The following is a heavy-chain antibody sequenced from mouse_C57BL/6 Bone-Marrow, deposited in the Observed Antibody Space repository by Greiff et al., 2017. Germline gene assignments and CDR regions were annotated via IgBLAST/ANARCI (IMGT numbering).Heavy chain of an antibody. Sequence: QVQLKESGAELVKPGASVKMSCKASGYTFTTYPIEWMKQNHGKSLEWIGNFHPYNDDTKYNEKFKGKATLTVEKSSSTVYLELSRLTSDDSAVYYCERHYYYDPAWFAYWGQGTLVTVSA. CDR3: ERHYYYDPAWFAY. CDR2: FHPYNDDT. J-gene: IGHJ3*01. CDR1: GYTFTTYP. D-gene: IGHD2-4*01. V-gene: IGHV1-47*01.